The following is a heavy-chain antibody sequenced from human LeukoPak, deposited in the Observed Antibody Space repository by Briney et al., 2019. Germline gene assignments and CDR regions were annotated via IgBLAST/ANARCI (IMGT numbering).Heavy chain of an antibody. V-gene: IGHV4-38-2*02. J-gene: IGHJ4*02. D-gene: IGHD6-13*01. CDR2: IYYSGST. Sequence: SETLSLTCTVSGYSISSGYYWGWIRQPPGKGLEWIGSIYYSGSTYYNPSLKSRVTISVDTSKNQFSLKLSSVTAADTAVYYCASAAAAGPEDYWGQGTLVTVSS. CDR1: GYSISSGYY. CDR3: ASAAAAGPEDY.